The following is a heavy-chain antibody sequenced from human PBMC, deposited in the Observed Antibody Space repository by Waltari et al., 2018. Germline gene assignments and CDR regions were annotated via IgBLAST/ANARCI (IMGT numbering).Heavy chain of an antibody. Sequence: EVQLVESGGGLVQPGGSLRLSCAATGFTFNTSWIPWVRQAPWKGLVWVSHINRGGSSRNYADSVKGRFTISRDNAKNTLYLQMNSLRAEDTAVYYCAKDLVRRGALWDGFEIWGQGTMVTVSS. V-gene: IGHV3-74*01. J-gene: IGHJ3*02. CDR2: INRGGSSR. CDR1: GFTFNTSW. CDR3: AKDLVRRGALWDGFEI. D-gene: IGHD3-10*02.